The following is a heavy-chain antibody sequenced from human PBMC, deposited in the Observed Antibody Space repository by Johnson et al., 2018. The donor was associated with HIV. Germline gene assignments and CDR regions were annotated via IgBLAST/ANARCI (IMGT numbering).Heavy chain of an antibody. Sequence: QVQLVESGGGVVQPGGSLRLSCAASGFTFSDYYMSWIRQAPGKGLEWLSYIGSGGTTTYYTDSVKGRFTISRDTAENLLHLQMHSLRVEDTAVYYCARERRTDYDYDAFDIWGQGTMVTVSS. D-gene: IGHD4-17*01. CDR2: IGSGGTTT. CDR3: ARERRTDYDYDAFDI. V-gene: IGHV3-11*04. CDR1: GFTFSDYY. J-gene: IGHJ3*02.